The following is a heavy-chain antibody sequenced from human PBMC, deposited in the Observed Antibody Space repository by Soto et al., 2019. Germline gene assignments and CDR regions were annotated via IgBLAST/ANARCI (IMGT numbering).Heavy chain of an antibody. D-gene: IGHD3-16*01. V-gene: IGHV3-13*01. J-gene: IGHJ5*02. CDR3: ARGGIEGRTWNWFDT. CDR2: IESDGDA. Sequence: EVQLVESGGGLVQPGGSLRLSCTASGFTFSSHDMHWVRQVTGKGLEWVSGIESDGDAKYLASVKGRFSIARENAKNSLHLQRNSRRAEDTAVYYCARGGIEGRTWNWFDTWGQGTLVTVSS. CDR1: GFTFSSHD.